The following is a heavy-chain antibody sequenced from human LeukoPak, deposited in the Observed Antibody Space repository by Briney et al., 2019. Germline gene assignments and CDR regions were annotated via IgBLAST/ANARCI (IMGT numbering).Heavy chain of an antibody. Sequence: QPGGSLRLSCAASGFTFSSYGMHWVRQAPGKGLEWVAVISYDGSNKYYADSVKGRFTISRDNSKNTLYLQMNSLRAEDTAVYYCAKEEDMAAAAHLFDYWGQGTLVTVSS. CDR3: AKEEDMAAAAHLFDY. J-gene: IGHJ4*02. V-gene: IGHV3-30*18. CDR2: ISYDGSNK. D-gene: IGHD6-13*01. CDR1: GFTFSSYG.